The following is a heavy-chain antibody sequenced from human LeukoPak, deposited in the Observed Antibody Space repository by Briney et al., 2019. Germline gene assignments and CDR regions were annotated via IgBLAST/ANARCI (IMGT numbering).Heavy chain of an antibody. CDR2: INHSGST. CDR3: ATGTPLDV. Sequence: PSETLPSPALSMVGPSVVTTGAGSASPPGKGLEWIGEINHSGSTNYNPSLKSRVTISVDTSKNQFSLKLSSVTAADTAVYYCATGTPLDVWGQGTTVTVSS. J-gene: IGHJ6*02. CDR1: VGPSVVTT. V-gene: IGHV4-34*01. D-gene: IGHD1-1*01.